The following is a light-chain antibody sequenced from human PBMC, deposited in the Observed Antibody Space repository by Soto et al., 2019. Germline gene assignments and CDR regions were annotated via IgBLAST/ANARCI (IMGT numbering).Light chain of an antibody. V-gene: IGKV1-39*01. CDR1: QSISSY. CDR3: QRSYDTPIFT. J-gene: IGKJ3*01. CDR2: AAA. Sequence: DIQMTQSPSSLSASVGDRVTITCRASQSISSYLNWYQQKPGKAPKNLIYAAASLQSGVPSRFTGSGSGADFTLSISSQQPEDFSTYYGQRSYDTPIFTFGPGPRWKSN.